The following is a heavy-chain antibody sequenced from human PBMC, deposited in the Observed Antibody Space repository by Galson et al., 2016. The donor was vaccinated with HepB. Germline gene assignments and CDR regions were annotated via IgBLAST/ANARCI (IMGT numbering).Heavy chain of an antibody. J-gene: IGHJ3*02. CDR1: GFTFNNYA. Sequence: SLRLSCAASGFTFNNYAMHWVRQAPGKGLEWVSVIWFDGSLQYYEDSVKGRFTISRDNSKNTLYLQMNSLRVEDTAVYYCARDRFQTAFDIWGQGTMVTVSS. CDR3: ARDRFQTAFDI. CDR2: IWFDGSLQ. V-gene: IGHV3-33*01.